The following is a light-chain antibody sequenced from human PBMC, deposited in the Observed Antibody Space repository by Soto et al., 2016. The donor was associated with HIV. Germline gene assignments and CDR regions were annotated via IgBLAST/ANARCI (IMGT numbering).Light chain of an antibody. CDR3: QVWDTNTAGVFGEV. CDR1: KLGDKY. CDR2: QDT. J-gene: IGLJ2*01. Sequence: SYELTQPPSMSVSPGQTASITCSGDKLGDKYVCWYQQKTGQSPALVIYQDTKRPSGIPERFSGSNSGNTATLTISGTQAMDEADYYCQVWDTNTAGVFGEVFGGGTKLTVL. V-gene: IGLV3-1*01.